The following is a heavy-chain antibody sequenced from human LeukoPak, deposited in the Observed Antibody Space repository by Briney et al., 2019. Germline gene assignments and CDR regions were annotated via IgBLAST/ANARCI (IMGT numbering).Heavy chain of an antibody. J-gene: IGHJ3*02. Sequence: GGSLRLSCAASGFTFSSYSMNWVRQAPGKGLEWVSYISSSSSTIYYADSVKGRFTISRDNAKNSLYLQMNSLRAEDTAVYYCARGPPGIAAHDAFDIWGQGTMVTVSS. CDR2: ISSSSSTI. V-gene: IGHV3-48*01. D-gene: IGHD6-13*01. CDR3: ARGPPGIAAHDAFDI. CDR1: GFTFSSYS.